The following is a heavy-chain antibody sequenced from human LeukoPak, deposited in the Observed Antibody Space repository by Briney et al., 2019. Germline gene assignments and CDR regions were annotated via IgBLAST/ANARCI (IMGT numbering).Heavy chain of an antibody. CDR2: VSGSGSST. Sequence: PGGSLRLSCAASGFTFSSYAMSWVRQAPGKGLEWVSTVSGSGSSTYYADCVKGRFTISRDISKNTLFLQMNSLRAEDTAVYYCAKGLSGSITETLYLDYWGQGTLVTVSS. CDR3: AKGLSGSITETLYLDY. CDR1: GFTFSSYA. J-gene: IGHJ4*02. V-gene: IGHV3-23*01. D-gene: IGHD1-20*01.